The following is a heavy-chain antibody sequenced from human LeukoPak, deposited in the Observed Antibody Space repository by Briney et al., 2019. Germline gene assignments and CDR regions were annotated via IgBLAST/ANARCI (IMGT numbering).Heavy chain of an antibody. D-gene: IGHD1-26*01. V-gene: IGHV1-8*01. CDR1: GYTFTSYD. J-gene: IGHJ5*02. CDR2: MNPNSGNT. CDR3: AREGVGATKGRFDP. Sequence: EASVKVSCKASGYTFTSYDINGVRQATGQGLEWMGWMNPNSGNTGYAQKFQGRVTMTRNTSISTAYMELSSLRSEDTAVYYCAREGVGATKGRFDPWGQGTLVTVSS.